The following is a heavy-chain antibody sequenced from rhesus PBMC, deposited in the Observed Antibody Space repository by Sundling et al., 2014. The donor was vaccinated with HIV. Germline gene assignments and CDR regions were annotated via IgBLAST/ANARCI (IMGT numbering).Heavy chain of an antibody. Sequence: QVQLVQSGAEVTKPGASVKLSCKASGYTFTSYNINWMRQAPGRGLEWMGWINPSTGNTAYTQTFQGRVTLTRDTSANTAYMELSSLRSEDTAVYYCARGSVDFDSWGQ. CDR1: GYTFTSYN. V-gene: IGHV1-200*01. J-gene: IGHJ4*01. CDR2: INPSTGNT. CDR3: ARGSVDFDS.